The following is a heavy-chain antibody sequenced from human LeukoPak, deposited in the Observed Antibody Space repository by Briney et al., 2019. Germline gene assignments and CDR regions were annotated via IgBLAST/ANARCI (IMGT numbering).Heavy chain of an antibody. CDR3: ATRGDPAYYYDSSGYYYDY. V-gene: IGHV1-24*01. J-gene: IGHJ4*02. CDR1: GYTLTELS. CDR2: FDPEDGET. Sequence: ASVKVSCKVSGYTLTELSMHWVRQAPGKGLEWMGGFDPEDGETIYAQKFQGRVTMTEDTSTDTAYMELSSLRSEDTAVYYCATRGDPAYYYDSSGYYYDYWGQGTLATVSS. D-gene: IGHD3-22*01.